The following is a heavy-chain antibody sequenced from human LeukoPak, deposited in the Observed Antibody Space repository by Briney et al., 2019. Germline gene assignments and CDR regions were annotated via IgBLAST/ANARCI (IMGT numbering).Heavy chain of an antibody. Sequence: AGGSLRLSCAASGFTFSIYAMTWVRQAPGKGLEWVSTLSDSGGRTYYADSVKGRFTISRDNSKNTPYLQMNNLRPGDTALYYCARESDIDHWGQGTLVTVSS. J-gene: IGHJ4*02. V-gene: IGHV3-23*01. CDR1: GFTFSIYA. CDR2: LSDSGGRT. CDR3: ARESDIDH. D-gene: IGHD3-9*01.